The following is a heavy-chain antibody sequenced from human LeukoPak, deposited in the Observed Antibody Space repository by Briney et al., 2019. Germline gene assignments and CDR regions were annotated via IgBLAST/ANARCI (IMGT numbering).Heavy chain of an antibody. CDR2: IYDSGST. CDR1: GASIRSGDYY. Sequence: SETLSLTCTVSGASIRSGDYYWSWIRQPPGKGLEWIGYIYDSGSTYYNPSLKSRITISVDTSENRFSLKLSSATATDTAVYYCARDCSGGSCYGAFDIWGQGTMVTVSS. CDR3: ARDCSGGSCYGAFDI. D-gene: IGHD2-15*01. V-gene: IGHV4-30-4*01. J-gene: IGHJ3*02.